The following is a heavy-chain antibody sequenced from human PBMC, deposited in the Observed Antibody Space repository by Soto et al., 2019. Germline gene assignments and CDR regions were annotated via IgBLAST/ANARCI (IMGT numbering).Heavy chain of an antibody. V-gene: IGHV5-51*01. CDR2: IFPSDSDT. CDR3: ARKDKSGYFNWFDP. Sequence: GESLKISCRTSGYRFTSYWIAWVRQMPCKGLEWIGIIFPSDSDTRYSPSFQGQFTISADRSTSTVFLQWASLKASDTAVYFCARKDKSGYFNWFDPWGQGTLVTVS. J-gene: IGHJ5*02. D-gene: IGHD3-22*01. CDR1: GYRFTSYW.